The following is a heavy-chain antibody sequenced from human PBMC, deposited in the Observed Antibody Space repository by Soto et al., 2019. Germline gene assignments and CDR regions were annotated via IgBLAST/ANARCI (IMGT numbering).Heavy chain of an antibody. V-gene: IGHV4-34*01. Sequence: SETLSLTCAVYGGSFSGYYWSWIRQPPGKGLEWIGEINHSGSTNYNPFLKSRVTISVDTSKNQFSLKLSSVTAADTAVYYCARARYYYYGMDVWGQGTTVTVSS. CDR2: INHSGST. CDR3: ARARYYYYGMDV. CDR1: GGSFSGYY. J-gene: IGHJ6*02.